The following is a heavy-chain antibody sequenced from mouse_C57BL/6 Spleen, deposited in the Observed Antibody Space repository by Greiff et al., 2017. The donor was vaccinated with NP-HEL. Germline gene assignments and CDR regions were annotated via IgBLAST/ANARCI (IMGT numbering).Heavy chain of an antibody. CDR2: FISGSSTI. D-gene: IGHD1-1*01. Sequence: EVPGVESGGGLVKPGGSLKLSFAASGFPFSEYGMHWVRQAPEKGLEWVAYFISGSSTIYYADKVQGRFTISRDKAKSTLFLQMTSLRSEDTAMYYCARDGSSFAFDYWGKGTTLTVSS. J-gene: IGHJ2*01. CDR3: ARDGSSFAFDY. CDR1: GFPFSEYG. V-gene: IGHV5-17*01.